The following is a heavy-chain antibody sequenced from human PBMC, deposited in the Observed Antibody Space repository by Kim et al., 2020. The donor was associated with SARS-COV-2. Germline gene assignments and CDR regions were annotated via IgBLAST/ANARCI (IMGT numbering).Heavy chain of an antibody. D-gene: IGHD6-13*01. V-gene: IGHV3-48*03. CDR3: ARGTSVPAAGGYYQYGM. CDR2: ISSTGNTI. CDR1: GFTFSDFE. J-gene: IGHJ6*01. Sequence: GGSLRLSCVASGFTFSDFEINWVRQAPGKGLGWVSYISSTGNTIYYADSVKGRFTISRDNTRKSLFLQMNSLRGEDTALYFWARGTSVPAAGGYYQYGM.